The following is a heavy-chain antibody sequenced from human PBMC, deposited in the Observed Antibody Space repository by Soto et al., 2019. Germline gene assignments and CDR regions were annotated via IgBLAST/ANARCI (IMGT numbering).Heavy chain of an antibody. CDR2: ISFDGSNQ. D-gene: IGHD3-3*01. CDR1: GFGFSSYG. Sequence: VQLLESGGGVAQPGRSLRLSCRASGFGFSSYGMLWVRQAPGKGPEWVAFISFDGSNQYYADSVRGRFTISRDNSENTLYLQLDTLRVEDTAMYYCAREGVFGLVKIIPHDYWGQGAQVTVSA. V-gene: IGHV3-30*03. J-gene: IGHJ4*02. CDR3: AREGVFGLVKIIPHDY.